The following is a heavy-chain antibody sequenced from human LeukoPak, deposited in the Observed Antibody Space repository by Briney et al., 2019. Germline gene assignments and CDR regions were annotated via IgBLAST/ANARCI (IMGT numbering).Heavy chain of an antibody. Sequence: GGSLRLSCAASGFTFSSYGMHWVRQAPGKGLEWVSVIYSGGSTYYADSVKGRFTISRDNSKNTLYLQMNSLRAEDTAVYYCARDDGDSSGYYDYWGQGTLVTVSS. CDR1: GFTFSSYG. CDR3: ARDDGDSSGYYDY. CDR2: IYSGGST. J-gene: IGHJ4*02. V-gene: IGHV3-66*01. D-gene: IGHD3-22*01.